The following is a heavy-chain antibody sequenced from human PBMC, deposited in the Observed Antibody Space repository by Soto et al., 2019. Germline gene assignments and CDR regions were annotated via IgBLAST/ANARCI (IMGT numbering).Heavy chain of an antibody. CDR3: AGQKYSDVLSGYTKNWFDH. CDR2: IYYSGST. V-gene: IGHV4-39*01. D-gene: IGHD3-3*01. CDR1: GGSISSGSYY. J-gene: IGHJ5*02. Sequence: QLQLQESGPGLVKPSETLSLTCTVSGGSISSGSYYWGWIRQPPGKGLEWIGSIYYSGSTYYNPSLKSRITMAVDTSKNQFSLSLSSVTAADTAVYYCAGQKYSDVLSGYTKNWFDHWGQGTLVTVSS.